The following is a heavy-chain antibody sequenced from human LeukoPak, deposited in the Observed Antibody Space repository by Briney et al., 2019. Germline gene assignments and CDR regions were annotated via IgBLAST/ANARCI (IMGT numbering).Heavy chain of an antibody. CDR1: GFTFSNYW. Sequence: PGGSLRLSCAASGFTFSNYWMHWVRQAPGKGLEWVAVISYDGSNKYYADSVKGRFTISRDNSKNTLYLQMNSLRAEDTAVYYCARADLPAAIGYYYYGMDVWGQGTTVTVSS. D-gene: IGHD2-2*01. J-gene: IGHJ6*02. V-gene: IGHV3-30*03. CDR3: ARADLPAAIGYYYYGMDV. CDR2: ISYDGSNK.